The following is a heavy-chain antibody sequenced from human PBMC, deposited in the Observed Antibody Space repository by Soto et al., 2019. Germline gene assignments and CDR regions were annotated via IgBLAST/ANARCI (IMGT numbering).Heavy chain of an antibody. J-gene: IGHJ4*02. D-gene: IGHD3-3*01. CDR3: VKEGGPGVLRFLEWSRSGFDY. CDR1: GFTFSSYA. Sequence: GGSLRLSCSASGFTFSSYAMHWVRQAPGKGLEYVSAISSNGGSTYYADSVKGRFTISRDNSKNTLYLQMSSLRAEDTAVYYCVKEGGPGVLRFLEWSRSGFDYWGQVTLVTVSS. CDR2: ISSNGGST. V-gene: IGHV3-64D*06.